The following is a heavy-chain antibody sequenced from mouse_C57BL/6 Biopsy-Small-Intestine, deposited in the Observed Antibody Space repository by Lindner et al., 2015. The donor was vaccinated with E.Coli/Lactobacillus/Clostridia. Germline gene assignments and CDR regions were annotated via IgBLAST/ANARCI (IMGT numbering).Heavy chain of an antibody. Sequence: VQLQESGAELVRPGTSVKMSCKASGYTFTNYWIGWAKQRPGHGLEWIGDIYPGGDYTNYNEKFKGKATLTADKSSSTAYMQFSSLTSEDSAIYYCARAYYDAMDYWGQGTSVTVSS. V-gene: IGHV1-63*01. CDR3: ARAYYDAMDY. CDR2: IYPGGDYT. CDR1: GYTFTNYW. J-gene: IGHJ4*01.